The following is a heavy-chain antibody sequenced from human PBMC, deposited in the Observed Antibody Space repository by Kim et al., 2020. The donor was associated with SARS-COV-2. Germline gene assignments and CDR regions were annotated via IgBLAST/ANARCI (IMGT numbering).Heavy chain of an antibody. CDR3: ARDSIVATIKNTEIVYGDYVKNLPFDY. D-gene: IGHD5-12*01. V-gene: IGHV1-18*01. J-gene: IGHJ4*02. Sequence: ASVKVSCKASGYTFTSYGISWVRQAPGQGLEWMGWISAYNGNTNYAQKLQGRVTMTTDTSTSTAYMELRSLRSDDTAVYYCARDSIVATIKNTEIVYGDYVKNLPFDYWGQGTLVTVSS. CDR2: ISAYNGNT. CDR1: GYTFTSYG.